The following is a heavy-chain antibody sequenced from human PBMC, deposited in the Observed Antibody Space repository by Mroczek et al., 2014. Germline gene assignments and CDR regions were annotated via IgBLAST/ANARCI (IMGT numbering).Heavy chain of an antibody. D-gene: IGHD2-8*02. CDR2: IYYSGST. Sequence: QVQLQESGPGLVKPSETLSLTCTVSGVSLSSYFWSWIRQSQGRGLEWIGSIYYSGSTNYNASLESRVTISLDTSKKQFSLKLNSVTAADTAVYYCASTGGVTGHLEWGQGTLVTVSS. J-gene: IGHJ4*02. CDR3: ASTGGVTGHLE. CDR1: GVSLSSYF. V-gene: IGHV4-59*01.